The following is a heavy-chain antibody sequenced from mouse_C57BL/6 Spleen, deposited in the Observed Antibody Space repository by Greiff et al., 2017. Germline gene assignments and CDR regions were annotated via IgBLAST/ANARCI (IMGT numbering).Heavy chain of an antibody. CDR3: TRGGAMDY. Sequence: VQLQQPGAELVRPGTSVKLSCKASGYTFTSYWMHWVKQRPGQGLEWIGVIDPSDSYTNYKQKFKGKATLTVDTSSSTAYMQLSSLTYEDSAVYYCTRGGAMDYWGQGTSVTVAS. CDR2: IDPSDSYT. CDR1: GYTFTSYW. J-gene: IGHJ4*01. V-gene: IGHV1-59*01.